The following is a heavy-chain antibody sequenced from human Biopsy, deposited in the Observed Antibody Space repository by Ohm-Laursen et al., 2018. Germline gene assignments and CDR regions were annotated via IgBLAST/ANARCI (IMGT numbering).Heavy chain of an antibody. D-gene: IGHD6-19*01. CDR3: ARVGSGWAPFDK. CDR2: IFKDGNT. Sequence: TLSLTCAVSGYSISSDYRWGWIRQAPGKTLAWLGNIFKDGNTHYNPSLRSRLIISIETSKNQFSLMMTSVSGADTAVYFCARVGSGWAPFDKWGPGTLVTVSS. CDR1: GYSISSDYR. V-gene: IGHV4-38-2*01. J-gene: IGHJ4*02.